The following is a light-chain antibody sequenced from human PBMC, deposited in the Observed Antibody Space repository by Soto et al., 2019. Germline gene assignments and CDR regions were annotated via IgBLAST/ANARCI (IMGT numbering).Light chain of an antibody. CDR1: QSIDNF. V-gene: IGKV1-39*01. CDR2: AAS. Sequence: DIQMTQSPSSLSASVGDRVTITCRPSQSIDNFLNWYQQKPGKAPNLLIYAASSLQSGVSSRFSGSGSGTDFTLTISRLQPEDFATYYCQQLNSYPITFGQGTRLEI. CDR3: QQLNSYPIT. J-gene: IGKJ5*01.